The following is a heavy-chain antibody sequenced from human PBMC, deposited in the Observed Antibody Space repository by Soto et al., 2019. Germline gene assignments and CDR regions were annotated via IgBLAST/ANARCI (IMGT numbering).Heavy chain of an antibody. D-gene: IGHD5-18*01. Sequence: QVQLQESGPGLVKPSQTLSLTCTVSGGSISSGGYYWSWIRQHPGKGLEWIGYIYYSGSTYYNPSLKSRVTIPVDTSKNQCSLKLSSVTAADTAVYYCASLKPAARGYSYGLYYWGQGTLVTVSS. J-gene: IGHJ4*02. V-gene: IGHV4-31*03. CDR3: ASLKPAARGYSYGLYY. CDR2: IYYSGST. CDR1: GGSISSGGYY.